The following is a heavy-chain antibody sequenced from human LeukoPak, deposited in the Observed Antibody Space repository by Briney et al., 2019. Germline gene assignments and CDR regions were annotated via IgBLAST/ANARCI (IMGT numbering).Heavy chain of an antibody. Sequence: GGPVILFCGVCSFIFNSYAMSCVPGATGKGLVWVSDNSHSGGRTYYADSVTGRFTLSRDNSQITLSLQKNSLRAGEPTVYCCARGSILSGYYFQETESCYFYMDVWGKGATVTVSS. CDR2: NSHSGGRT. J-gene: IGHJ6*03. V-gene: IGHV3-23*01. D-gene: IGHD3-9*01. CDR1: SFIFNSYA. CDR3: ARGSILSGYYFQETESCYFYMDV.